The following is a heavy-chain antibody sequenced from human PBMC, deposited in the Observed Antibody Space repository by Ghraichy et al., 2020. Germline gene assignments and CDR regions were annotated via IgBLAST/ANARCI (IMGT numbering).Heavy chain of an antibody. CDR2: IYPGDSDT. CDR3: ARLDGSGSYLAWFDP. V-gene: IGHV5-51*01. Sequence: GESLNISCKGSGYSFTSYWIGWVRQMPGKGLEWMGIIYPGDSDTRYSPSFQGQVTISADKSISTAYLQWSSLKASDTAMYYCARLDGSGSYLAWFDPWGQGTLVTVSS. J-gene: IGHJ5*02. D-gene: IGHD3-10*01. CDR1: GYSFTSYW.